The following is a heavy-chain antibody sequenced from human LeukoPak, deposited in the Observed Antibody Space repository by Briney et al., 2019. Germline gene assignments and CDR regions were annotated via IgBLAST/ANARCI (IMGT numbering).Heavy chain of an antibody. V-gene: IGHV3-23*01. CDR3: AVNPRTDGYYYYYMDV. CDR2: ISGSGGST. CDR1: GFTFSSYG. D-gene: IGHD5-24*01. Sequence: PGGTLRLSCAASGFTFSSYGMSWVRQAPGKGLEWVSAISGSGGSTYYADSVKGRFTISRDNSKDTLYLQINSLRADDTAVYYCAVNPRTDGYYYYYMDVWGKGTTVTVSS. J-gene: IGHJ6*03.